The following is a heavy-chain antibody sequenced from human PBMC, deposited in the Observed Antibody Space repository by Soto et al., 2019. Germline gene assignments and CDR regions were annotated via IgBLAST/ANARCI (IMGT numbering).Heavy chain of an antibody. CDR2: MNAANGNA. Sequence: QERLVQSGAELRRPGASVKISCRASGYNFPSSNVNWVRQASGQGPEWLGWMNAANGNAAFARDFHGKVTMTRDLSPDTAYLELGDLSSGDTAMYYCARAGRIGVTSLDSWGPGTFVTV. CDR3: ARAGRIGVTSLDS. CDR1: GYNFPSSN. J-gene: IGHJ4*02. D-gene: IGHD3-10*01. V-gene: IGHV1-8*01.